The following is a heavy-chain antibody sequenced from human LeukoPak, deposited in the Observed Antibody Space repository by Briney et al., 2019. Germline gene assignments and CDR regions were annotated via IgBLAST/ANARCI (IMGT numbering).Heavy chain of an antibody. J-gene: IGHJ6*03. V-gene: IGHV4-59*01. D-gene: IGHD5-18*01. CDR3: ARTTEGGYTYGYFYYYYMDV. CDR1: GGSINSYY. Sequence: SETLSLTRTVSGGSINSYYWSWIRQPPGKGLEWIGYIHYSGSTNYNPSLKSRVTISVDTSKNHFSLKLSSVTAADTAVYYCARTTEGGYTYGYFYYYYMDVWGKGTTVTISS. CDR2: IHYSGST.